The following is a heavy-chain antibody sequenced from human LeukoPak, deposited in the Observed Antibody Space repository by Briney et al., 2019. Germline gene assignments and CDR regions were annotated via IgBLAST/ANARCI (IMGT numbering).Heavy chain of an antibody. J-gene: IGHJ4*02. CDR2: IDSDGSNT. D-gene: IGHD4-17*01. CDR3: ARDDYGDYYFDY. Sequence: GGSLRHSCAASGFTFSSYWMHWVRQAPGKGLVWVSRIDSDGSNTNYADSVKGRFTVSRDNAKNTLYLQMNSLRAEDTAVYYCARDDYGDYYFDYWGQGTLVTVSS. V-gene: IGHV3-74*01. CDR1: GFTFSSYW.